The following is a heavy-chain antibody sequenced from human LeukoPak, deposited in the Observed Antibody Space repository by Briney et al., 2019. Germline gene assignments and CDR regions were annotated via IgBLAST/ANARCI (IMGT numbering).Heavy chain of an antibody. J-gene: IGHJ5*02. CDR3: ARGITGTVTNWFDP. D-gene: IGHD1-20*01. CDR1: GFTFTSYW. Sequence: GGSLRLSCAASGFTFTSYWMHWVRQPPGKGLVWVSSISSSSSYIYYADSVKGRFTISRDNAKNSLYLQMNSLRAEDTAVYYCARGITGTVTNWFDPWGQGTLVTVSS. CDR2: ISSSSSYI. V-gene: IGHV3-21*01.